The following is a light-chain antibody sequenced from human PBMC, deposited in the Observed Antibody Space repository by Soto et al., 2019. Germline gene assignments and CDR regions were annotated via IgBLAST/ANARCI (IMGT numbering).Light chain of an antibody. Sequence: NFMLTQPHSVSESPGTTVTISCTRSSGSIASNYVQWYQQRPGSAPTTVIYEDNQRPPGVPDRFSGSIDSSSNSASLTISGLKTEDEADYYCQSYDSSNVVFGGGTKPTVL. J-gene: IGLJ2*01. V-gene: IGLV6-57*03. CDR2: EDN. CDR1: SGSIASNY. CDR3: QSYDSSNVV.